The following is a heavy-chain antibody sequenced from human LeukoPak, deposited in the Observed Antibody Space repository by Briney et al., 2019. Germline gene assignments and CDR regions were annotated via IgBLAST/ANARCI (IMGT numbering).Heavy chain of an antibody. D-gene: IGHD4-11*01. V-gene: IGHV3-21*01. CDR3: ARDWYNNSDAFDI. J-gene: IGHJ3*02. CDR2: ISSGSSYI. Sequence: GGSLRLSCAASAFTVSRYSMKWVRQAAGKGLEWVAPISSGSSYIYYADSVKGRFTISRDNAKNSIYLQIHRLRAEDTAVSYCARDWYNNSDAFDIWGPGTMVTASS. CDR1: AFTVSRYS.